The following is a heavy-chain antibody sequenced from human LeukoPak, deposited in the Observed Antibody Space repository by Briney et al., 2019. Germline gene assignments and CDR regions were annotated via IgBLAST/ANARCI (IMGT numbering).Heavy chain of an antibody. CDR3: ARVPLGTQQWLESRRGMDV. Sequence: GGSLRLSCAASGFTFSSYWMSWVRQAPGKGLEGVANIKQDGSEKYYVDSVKGRFTISRDNAKNTLYLQMNSLRAEDTAVYYCARVPLGTQQWLESRRGMDVWGQGTTVTVSS. CDR2: IKQDGSEK. V-gene: IGHV3-7*01. D-gene: IGHD6-19*01. CDR1: GFTFSSYW. J-gene: IGHJ6*02.